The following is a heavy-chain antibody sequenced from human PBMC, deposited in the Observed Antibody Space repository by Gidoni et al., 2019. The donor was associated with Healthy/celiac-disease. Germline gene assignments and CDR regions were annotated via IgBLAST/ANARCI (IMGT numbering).Heavy chain of an antibody. CDR1: GFTFSSYG. Sequence: QVQLVESGGGVVQPARYLRLPCSASGFTFSSYGMQWVRQAPGKGVEWVAFIWYEGINKSYADSVKGRFTISRDNSKNTLYLQMNSLRAEDTAVYYCARDIDEAYYYGMDVWGQGTTVTVSS. V-gene: IGHV3-33*01. CDR2: IWYEGINK. D-gene: IGHD1-26*01. CDR3: ARDIDEAYYYGMDV. J-gene: IGHJ6*02.